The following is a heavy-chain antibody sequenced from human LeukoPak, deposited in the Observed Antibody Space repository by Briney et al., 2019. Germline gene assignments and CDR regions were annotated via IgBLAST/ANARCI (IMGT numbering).Heavy chain of an antibody. V-gene: IGHV1-2*02. J-gene: IGHJ5*02. D-gene: IGHD2/OR15-2a*01. CDR3: ARDWLSGYFVFDP. CDR2: INPNSGGT. CDR1: GYTFTGYY. Sequence: ASVKVSCKASGYTFTGYYMHWVRQAPGQGLEWMGWINPNSGGTNYAQKFQGRVTMTRDTSTSTVYMELSSLRSEDTAVYYCARDWLSGYFVFDPWGQGTLVTVSS.